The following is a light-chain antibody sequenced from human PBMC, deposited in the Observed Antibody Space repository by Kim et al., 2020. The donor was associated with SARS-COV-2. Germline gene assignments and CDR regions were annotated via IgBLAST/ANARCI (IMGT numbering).Light chain of an antibody. CDR3: QAWDSDTVL. CDR2: QDN. J-gene: IGLJ2*01. Sequence: SVSPGQSATITCSGDNLGTKFVHWYQRRSGQSPVLVIYQDNKRPSGIPERFSGSNSGNTATLTISGSQAMDEADYYCQAWDSDTVLFGGGTQLTVL. V-gene: IGLV3-1*01. CDR1: NLGTKF.